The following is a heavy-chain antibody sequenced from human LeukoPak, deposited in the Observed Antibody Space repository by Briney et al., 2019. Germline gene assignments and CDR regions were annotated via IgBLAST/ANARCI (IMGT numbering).Heavy chain of an antibody. CDR2: IKEDGSEK. Sequence: TGGSLRLSCAASGFTFSSHWMSWVRQAPGKGLEWVANIKEDGSEKKYVDSVKGRFTISRDNVKNLLYLQMNSRRAEDTAVYYCARDRLWYSSGWYRWFDPWGQGTLVTVFS. V-gene: IGHV3-7*01. D-gene: IGHD6-19*01. J-gene: IGHJ5*02. CDR1: GFTFSSHW. CDR3: ARDRLWYSSGWYRWFDP.